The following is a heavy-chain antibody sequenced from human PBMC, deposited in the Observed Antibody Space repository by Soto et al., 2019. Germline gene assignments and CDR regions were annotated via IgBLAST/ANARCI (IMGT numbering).Heavy chain of an antibody. CDR3: ARAKYGTALR. CDR1: GGSISSYY. V-gene: IGHV4-59*01. CDR2: IYYSGST. Sequence: ASETLSLTCTVSGGSISSYYWSWIRQPPGKGLEWIGYIYYSGSTNYNPSLKSRVTISVDTSKNQFSLKLSSVTAADTAVYYCARAKYGTALRWGQGTLVTVSS. J-gene: IGHJ4*02. D-gene: IGHD1-1*01.